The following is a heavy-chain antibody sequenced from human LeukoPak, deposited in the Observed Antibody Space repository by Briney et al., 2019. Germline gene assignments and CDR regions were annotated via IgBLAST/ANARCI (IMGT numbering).Heavy chain of an antibody. Sequence: SETLSLTCTVSGGSISSYYWSWIRQPPGKGLEWIGYIYYSGSTNYNPSLKSRVAMSVDPSKNQFSLKLSSVTDADTAVYYCARDTYYYNSDISWSDVFDIWGQGTMVTVSS. D-gene: IGHD3-22*01. J-gene: IGHJ3*02. CDR2: IYYSGST. V-gene: IGHV4-59*01. CDR1: GGSISSYY. CDR3: ARDTYYYNSDISWSDVFDI.